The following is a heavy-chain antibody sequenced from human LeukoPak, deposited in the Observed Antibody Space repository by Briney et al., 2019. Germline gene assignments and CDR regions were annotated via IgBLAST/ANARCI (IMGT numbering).Heavy chain of an antibody. CDR2: ISAYNGNT. D-gene: IGHD3-10*01. CDR1: GYTFTSYG. J-gene: IGHJ6*03. V-gene: IGHV1-18*01. Sequence: ASVKVSCKASGYTFTSYGISWVRQAPGQGLEWMGWISAYNGNTNYAQRFQGRVTMTRDTSITTAYMELSRLRSDDTAVYYCARIIDFYYMDVWGEGTTVTVSS. CDR3: ARIIDFYYMDV.